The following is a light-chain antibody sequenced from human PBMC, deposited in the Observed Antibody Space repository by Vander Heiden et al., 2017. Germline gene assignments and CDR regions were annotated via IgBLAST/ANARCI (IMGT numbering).Light chain of an antibody. J-gene: IGLJ2*01. CDR1: SSNIGAGYD. CDR2: GNA. V-gene: IGLV1-40*01. CDR3: QSYDSSLSSVV. Sequence: QSVLTQPPPLSGAPGKRVTISCTGGSSNIGAGYDVHWYQQLPGTAPKLLIYGNANRPSGVPDRFSGSKSGTSASLAITRLQAEDEADYYCQSYDSSLSSVVFAGGTKLTVL.